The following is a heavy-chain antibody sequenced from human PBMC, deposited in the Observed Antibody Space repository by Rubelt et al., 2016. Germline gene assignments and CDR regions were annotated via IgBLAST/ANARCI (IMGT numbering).Heavy chain of an antibody. Sequence: APGKGLEWVAVIWYDGSNKYYADSVKGRFTISRDNSKNTLYLQMNSLRAEDTAVYYCARSYYSNDYNYYGMDVWGQGTTVTVSS. J-gene: IGHJ6*02. D-gene: IGHD4-11*01. CDR2: IWYDGSNK. CDR3: ARSYYSNDYNYYGMDV. V-gene: IGHV3-33*01.